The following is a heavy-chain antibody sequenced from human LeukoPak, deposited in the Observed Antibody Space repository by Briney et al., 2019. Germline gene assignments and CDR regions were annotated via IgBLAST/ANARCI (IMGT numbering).Heavy chain of an antibody. CDR2: IYYSGST. D-gene: IGHD1/OR15-1a*01. J-gene: IGHJ4*02. CDR3: ARLRIGSGTLDY. Sequence: KASETLSLTCTVSGGSISSYYWSWIRQPPGKGLEWIGYIYYSGSTNYNPSLKSRVTISVDTSKNQFSLKLTSVTAADTAVYYCARLRIGSGTLDYWGQGTLVTVSS. CDR1: GGSISSYY. V-gene: IGHV4-59*08.